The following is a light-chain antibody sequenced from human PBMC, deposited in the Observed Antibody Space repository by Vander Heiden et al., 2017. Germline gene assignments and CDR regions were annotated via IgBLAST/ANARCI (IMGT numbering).Light chain of an antibody. V-gene: IGKV1-9*01. J-gene: IGKJ4*01. CDR2: DSS. CDR3: QQLKSYPLT. Sequence: IQLTQSPSSLSASVGDRVTFPCRASQAISSDVAWYQQKPGKAPKLLIYDSSTVQSGVPSRFSGSGSGTDFTLTISSLQPEDFATYYCQQLKSYPLTFGGGTKVEI. CDR1: QAISSD.